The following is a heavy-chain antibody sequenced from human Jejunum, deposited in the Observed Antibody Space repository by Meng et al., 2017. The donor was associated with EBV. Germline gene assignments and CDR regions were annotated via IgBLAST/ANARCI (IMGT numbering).Heavy chain of an antibody. CDR2: ITDSGGST. V-gene: IGHV3-23*04. CDR3: AKLTRA. CDR1: GFTFNSHT. J-gene: IGHJ5*02. Sequence: VRWVGSGGGLVQPGGSLSFTCAASGFTFNSHTMSWVRQAPRKGLEWGSAITDSGGSTYYTDSVKGRFTISRDNSKNTLYLQMNSLRAEDTAVYYCAKLTRAWGQGTLVTVSS.